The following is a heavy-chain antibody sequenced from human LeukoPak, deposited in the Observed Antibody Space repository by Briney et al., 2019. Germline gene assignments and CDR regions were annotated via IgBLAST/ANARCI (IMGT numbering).Heavy chain of an antibody. CDR3: ARASGDCSSTSCYELGNY. J-gene: IGHJ4*02. V-gene: IGHV3-33*08. CDR2: IWYDGSNK. CDR1: GFTFSSYG. Sequence: GGSLRLSCAASGFTFSSYGMHWVRQAPGKGLEWVAVIWYDGSNKYYADSVKGRFTISRDNSKNTLYLQMNSLRAEDTAVYYCARASGDCSSTSCYELGNYWGQGTLVTVSS. D-gene: IGHD2-2*01.